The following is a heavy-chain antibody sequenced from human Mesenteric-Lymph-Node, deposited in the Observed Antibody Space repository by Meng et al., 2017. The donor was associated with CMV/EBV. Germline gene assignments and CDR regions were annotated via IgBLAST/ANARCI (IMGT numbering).Heavy chain of an antibody. Sequence: GESLKISCAASGFTFDDYGMSWVRQAPGKGLEWVSTISGPTGSTYYADSVKGRFTISRDNSKNTLDLQMNSLRGEDTAVYYCARTRGRGYTIGGDAFDIWGQGTMVTVSS. D-gene: IGHD5-18*01. CDR1: GFTFDDYG. V-gene: IGHV3-23*01. CDR2: ISGPTGST. CDR3: ARTRGRGYTIGGDAFDI. J-gene: IGHJ3*02.